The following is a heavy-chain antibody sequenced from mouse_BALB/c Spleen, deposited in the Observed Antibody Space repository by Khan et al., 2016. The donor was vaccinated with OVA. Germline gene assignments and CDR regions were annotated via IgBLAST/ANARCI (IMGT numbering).Heavy chain of an antibody. Sequence: QVQLKQSGPGLVAPSQSLSITCTASGFSLTSYGVSWVRQPPGKGLEWLGVIWGDGNTNIHAALISRLSISKDNSKSQVFLKLNRLPNYGTARYYGAKDRGCYAMDFWGQGTSVTVSS. CDR3: AKDRGCYAMDF. CDR2: IWGDGNT. J-gene: IGHJ4*01. V-gene: IGHV2-3*01. CDR1: GFSLTSYG.